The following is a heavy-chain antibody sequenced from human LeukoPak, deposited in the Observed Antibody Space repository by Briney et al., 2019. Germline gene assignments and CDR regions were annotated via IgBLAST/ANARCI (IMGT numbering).Heavy chain of an antibody. CDR3: AREWELLREDAFDI. V-gene: IGHV4-34*01. CDR1: GGSFSGYY. Sequence: SETLSLTCAVYGGSFSGYYRSWIRQPPGKGLEWIGEINHSGSTNYNPSLKSRVTISVDTSKNQFSLKLSSVTAADTAVYYCAREWELLREDAFDIWGQGTMVTVSS. J-gene: IGHJ3*02. D-gene: IGHD1-26*01. CDR2: INHSGST.